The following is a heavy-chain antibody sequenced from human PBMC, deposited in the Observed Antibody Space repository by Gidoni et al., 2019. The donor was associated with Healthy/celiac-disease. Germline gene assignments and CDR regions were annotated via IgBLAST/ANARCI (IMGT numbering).Heavy chain of an antibody. D-gene: IGHD3-3*01. Sequence: EVQLVQSGAEVKKPGVSLKISCKGSGYSFTSYWIGWVRQMPGKGLEWMGIIYPGDSDTRYSPDFQGQVTISADKSISTAYLQWSSLKASDTAMYYCARRDDFWSGSSSVDYWGQGTLVTVSS. CDR2: IYPGDSDT. V-gene: IGHV5-51*01. CDR1: GYSFTSYW. CDR3: ARRDDFWSGSSSVDY. J-gene: IGHJ4*02.